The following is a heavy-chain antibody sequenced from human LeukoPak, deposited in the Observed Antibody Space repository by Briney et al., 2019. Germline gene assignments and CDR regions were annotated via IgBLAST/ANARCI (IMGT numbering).Heavy chain of an antibody. Sequence: PGGSLRLSCAASGFTVSTNYMSWVRQAPGKGLEWVSVIYSGDSTYYADSVKGRFTISRDNSKNTMYLQMNSLRAEDTAVYYCARDSRNYYSYYMDVWGKGTTVTVSS. J-gene: IGHJ6*03. CDR2: IYSGDST. V-gene: IGHV3-53*01. CDR1: GFTVSTNY. CDR3: ARDSRNYYSYYMDV.